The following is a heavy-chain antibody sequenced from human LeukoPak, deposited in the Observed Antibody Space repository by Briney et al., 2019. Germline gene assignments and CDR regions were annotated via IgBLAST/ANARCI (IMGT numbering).Heavy chain of an antibody. CDR2: ISYEGSNK. Sequence: SGGSLRLSCAAYGFTFSSYAMHWVRQAPGKGLEWVAVISYEGSNKYYADSVKGRFTISRDNSKNTLYLQMNSLRAEDTAVYYCARDKAGEQWLEPFDYWGQGTLVTVSS. CDR3: ARDKAGEQWLEPFDY. J-gene: IGHJ4*01. D-gene: IGHD6-19*01. CDR1: GFTFSSYA. V-gene: IGHV3-30*04.